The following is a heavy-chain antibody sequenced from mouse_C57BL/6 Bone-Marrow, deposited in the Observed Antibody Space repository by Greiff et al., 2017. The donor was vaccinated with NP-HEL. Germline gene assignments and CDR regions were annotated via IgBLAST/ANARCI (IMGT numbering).Heavy chain of an antibody. CDR1: GYSFTDYN. Sequence: QLQQSGPGRVKPGASVKISCKASGYSFTDYNMNWVKQSNGKSLEWIGVMKYNYGTTSYNQKFKGKATLTVDQSSSTAYMQLNSLTSEDSAVYYCARRGYYSNYDYFDDWGQGTTLTVSS. J-gene: IGHJ2*01. CDR3: ARRGYYSNYDYFDD. CDR2: MKYNYGTT. V-gene: IGHV1-39*01. D-gene: IGHD2-5*01.